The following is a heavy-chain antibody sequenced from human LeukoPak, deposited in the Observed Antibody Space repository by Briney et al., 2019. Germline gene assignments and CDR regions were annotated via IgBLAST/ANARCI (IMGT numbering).Heavy chain of an antibody. Sequence: GGSLRLSCAASGFPFSSYSMTWVRQAPGKGLEWVANIKPDGTTKFYVDSVKGRFTISRDNALNSLYLQMNSLRAEDTAIYYCARSIPYGTTWYGRSDYWGQGTLVPSPQ. CDR1: GFPFSSYS. J-gene: IGHJ4*02. D-gene: IGHD6-13*01. CDR3: ARSIPYGTTWYGRSDY. V-gene: IGHV3-7*03. CDR2: IKPDGTTK.